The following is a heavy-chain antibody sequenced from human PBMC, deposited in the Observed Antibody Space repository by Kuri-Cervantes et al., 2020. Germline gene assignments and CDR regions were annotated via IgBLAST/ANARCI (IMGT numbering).Heavy chain of an antibody. V-gene: IGHV1-46*01. J-gene: IGHJ6*02. D-gene: IGHD6-13*01. CDR1: GYTFTSYA. Sequence: ASVKVSCKTSGYTFTSYAMNWVRQAPGQGLEWMGIINPSGGSTSYAQKFQGRVTMTRDTPTSTVYMELSSLRSEDTAVYYCARDRQLVRYYYYYGMDVWGQGTTVTVSS. CDR2: INPSGGST. CDR3: ARDRQLVRYYYYYGMDV.